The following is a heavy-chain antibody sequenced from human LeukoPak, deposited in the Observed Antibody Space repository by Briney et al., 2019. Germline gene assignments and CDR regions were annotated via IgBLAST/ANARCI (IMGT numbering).Heavy chain of an antibody. V-gene: IGHV3-21*05. Sequence: GGSLRLSCAASASGVAFTSHSMNWVRQAPGKGLEWISYIHSSGDYIFYADSVKGRFTVSRDNARNSLYLQMNSLRAEDTAIYYCAREYNPRATFDYCGQGTLVTVSS. J-gene: IGHJ4*02. CDR2: IHSSGDYI. CDR3: AREYNPRATFDY. D-gene: IGHD1-14*01. CDR1: ASGVAFTSHS.